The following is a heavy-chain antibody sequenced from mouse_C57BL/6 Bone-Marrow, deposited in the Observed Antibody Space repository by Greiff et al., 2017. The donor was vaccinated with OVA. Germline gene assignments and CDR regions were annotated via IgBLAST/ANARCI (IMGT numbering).Heavy chain of an antibody. CDR2: ISNGGGST. D-gene: IGHD2-5*01. V-gene: IGHV5-12*01. CDR3: ARHKNYSNPGLAY. CDR1: GFTFSDYY. J-gene: IGHJ3*01. Sequence: EVKLVESGGGLVQPGGSLKLSCAASGFTFSDYYMYWVRQTPEKRLEWVAYISNGGGSTYYPDTVKGRFTISRDNAKNTLYLQMSRLKSEDTAMYYCARHKNYSNPGLAYWGQGTLVTVSA.